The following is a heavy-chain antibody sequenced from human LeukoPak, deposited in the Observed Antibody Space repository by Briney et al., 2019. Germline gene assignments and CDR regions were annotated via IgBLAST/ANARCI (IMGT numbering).Heavy chain of an antibody. CDR3: ARVTGTPYFDY. CDR1: GFTFSSYA. CDR2: ISYDGSNK. V-gene: IGHV3-30*04. Sequence: GRSLRLSCAASGFTFSSYAMHWVRQAPGKGLEWVAVISYDGSNKYYADSVKGRFTISRDNAKNSLYLQMNSLRAEDTAVYYCARVTGTPYFDYWGQGTLVTVSS. J-gene: IGHJ4*02. D-gene: IGHD1-20*01.